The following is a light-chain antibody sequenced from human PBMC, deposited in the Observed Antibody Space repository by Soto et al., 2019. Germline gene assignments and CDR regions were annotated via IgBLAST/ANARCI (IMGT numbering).Light chain of an antibody. CDR1: KLGDKY. CDR2: QDS. Sequence: SYELTQPPSVSVSPGQTASITCSGDKLGDKYACWYQQKPGQSPVLVIYQDSKRPSGIPERFSGSNSGNTATLTISGTQAMDEADYYCQAWDSSTVVFGGGTNATVL. V-gene: IGLV3-1*01. CDR3: QAWDSSTVV. J-gene: IGLJ2*01.